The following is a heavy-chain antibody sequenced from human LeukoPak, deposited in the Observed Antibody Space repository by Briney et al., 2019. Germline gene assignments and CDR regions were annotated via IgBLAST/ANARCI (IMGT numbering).Heavy chain of an antibody. CDR3: AKESRTVTIFGVVIEDWFDP. V-gene: IGHV3-23*01. D-gene: IGHD3-3*01. Sequence: GGSLRLSCEASGFTFSDYAMSWVRQAPGKGLEWVSAISGSGGSTYYADSVKGRFTISRDNSKNTLYLQMNSLRAEDTAVYYCAKESRTVTIFGVVIEDWFDPWGQGTLVTVSS. CDR1: GFTFSDYA. CDR2: ISGSGGST. J-gene: IGHJ5*02.